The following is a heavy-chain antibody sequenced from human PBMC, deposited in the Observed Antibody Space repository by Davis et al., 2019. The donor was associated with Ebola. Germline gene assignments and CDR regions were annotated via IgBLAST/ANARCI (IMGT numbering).Heavy chain of an antibody. CDR1: GGSFSSHP. CDR3: ARDFDGGNYDLDY. Sequence: SVKVSCKTSGGSFSSHPISWVRQAPRQGLEWMGGIIPIFDTPHYAQKFQGRITITADASTSTAYMELSSLRSEDTATYFCARDFDGGNYDLDYWGPGTPVTVSS. CDR2: IIPIFDTP. V-gene: IGHV1-69*13. J-gene: IGHJ4*02. D-gene: IGHD3-3*01.